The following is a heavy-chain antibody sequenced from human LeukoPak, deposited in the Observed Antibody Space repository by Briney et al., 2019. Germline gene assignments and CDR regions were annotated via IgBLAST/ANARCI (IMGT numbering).Heavy chain of an antibody. CDR2: LYYSGST. CDR1: GGSISSSAYY. CDR3: ARQGGSPDWFDP. V-gene: IGHV4-39*01. J-gene: IGHJ5*02. D-gene: IGHD1-26*01. Sequence: SETLSLTCTVSGGSISSSAYYWGWIRPPPGKGLEWIGSLYYSGSTYYNPSLKSRVTISVDTSKKQFSLKLTSVTAADTAVYYCARQGGSPDWFDPWGQGTLVTVSS.